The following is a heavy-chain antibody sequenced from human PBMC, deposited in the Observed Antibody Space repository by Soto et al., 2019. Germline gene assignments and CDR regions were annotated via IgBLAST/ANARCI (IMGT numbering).Heavy chain of an antibody. V-gene: IGHV1-69*05. D-gene: IGHD5-12*01. CDR1: GDTFNKYT. CDR3: ARDGHGYNYWYFDI. Sequence: QVQLVQSGAEVKEPGSSVKVSCKVSGDTFNKYTINWVRQAPGQGLEWMAGIIPIYGTANYALKFHDRIKVTTDESTAPADMEVNSLTSEDTAIYYCARDGHGYNYWYFDIWGRGTLITVSS. CDR2: IIPIYGTA. J-gene: IGHJ2*01.